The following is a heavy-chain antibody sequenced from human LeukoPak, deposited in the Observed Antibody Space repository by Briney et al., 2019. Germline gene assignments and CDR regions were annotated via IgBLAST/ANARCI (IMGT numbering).Heavy chain of an antibody. Sequence: SETLSLTCTVSGGSISSYYWGWIRQPPGKGVEWIGYIYYSGSTNYNPSLKSRVTISVDTSKNQFSLKLSSVTAADTAVYYCARSEDYYDSSGSRFAGAFDIWGQGTMVTVSS. J-gene: IGHJ3*02. D-gene: IGHD3-22*01. V-gene: IGHV4-59*01. CDR1: GGSISSYY. CDR3: ARSEDYYDSSGSRFAGAFDI. CDR2: IYYSGST.